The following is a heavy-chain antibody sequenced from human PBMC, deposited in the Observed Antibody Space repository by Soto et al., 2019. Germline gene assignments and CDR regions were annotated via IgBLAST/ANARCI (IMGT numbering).Heavy chain of an antibody. Sequence: ASVKVSCKGSHYTFTSYCLNWVRQAPRQPLGRLLWFRLSREGTNYAQKFQGRVSMTTDTSTTTAYMELRSLGSDDTAVYYCARVVPGAEAWFGPWGQGTLVTVSS. CDR3: ARVVPGAEAWFGP. V-gene: IGHV1-18*04. D-gene: IGHD2-2*01. J-gene: IGHJ5*02. CDR2: FRLSREGT. CDR1: HYTFTSYC.